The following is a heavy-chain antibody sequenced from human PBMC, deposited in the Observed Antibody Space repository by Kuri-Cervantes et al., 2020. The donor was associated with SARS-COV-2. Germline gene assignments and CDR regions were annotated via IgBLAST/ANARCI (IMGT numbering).Heavy chain of an antibody. V-gene: IGHV1-2*02. CDR1: GYTFTGYY. Sequence: ASVKVSCKAPGYTFTGYYMHWVRQAPGQGLEWMGWINPNSGGTNYAQKFQGRGTMTRDTSISTAYMELSRLRSDDTAVYYCARVPKIGHCSSTSCSGHAFDIWGQGTMVTVSS. D-gene: IGHD2-2*01. J-gene: IGHJ3*02. CDR2: INPNSGGT. CDR3: ARVPKIGHCSSTSCSGHAFDI.